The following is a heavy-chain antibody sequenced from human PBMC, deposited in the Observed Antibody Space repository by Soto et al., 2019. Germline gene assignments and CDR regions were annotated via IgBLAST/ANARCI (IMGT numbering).Heavy chain of an antibody. CDR2: IYYSGST. CDR3: ARGVRFGELLRIMDYYYGMDV. Sequence: PQTLRLTYTVSGGTISRGDYYWSWIRQPQGKGLEWIGYIYYSGSTYYNPSLKSRVTISLDTSKNHFSLKLSSVTAADTAVYYCARGVRFGELLRIMDYYYGMDVWAQGPTVT. CDR1: GGTISRGDYY. V-gene: IGHV4-30-4*08. J-gene: IGHJ6*02. D-gene: IGHD3-10*01.